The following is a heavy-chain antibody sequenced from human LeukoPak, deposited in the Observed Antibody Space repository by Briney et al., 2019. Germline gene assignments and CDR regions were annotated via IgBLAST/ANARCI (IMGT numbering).Heavy chain of an antibody. Sequence: PGGSLRLSCAASGFTFSSYAMHWVRQAPGKGLEWVAVISYDGSNKYYADSVKGRFTISRDNSKNTLYLQMNSLRAEDTAVYYCARDTISFQIEKATIPLAYWGQGTLVTVSS. D-gene: IGHD5-24*01. CDR3: ARDTISFQIEKATIPLAY. CDR1: GFTFSSYA. J-gene: IGHJ4*02. V-gene: IGHV3-30*04. CDR2: ISYDGSNK.